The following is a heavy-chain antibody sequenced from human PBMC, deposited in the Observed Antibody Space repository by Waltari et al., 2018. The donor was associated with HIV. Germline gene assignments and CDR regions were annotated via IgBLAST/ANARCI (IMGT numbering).Heavy chain of an antibody. CDR2: IKQDESRK. V-gene: IGHV3-7*01. J-gene: IGHJ4*02. CDR1: AFTFNIYW. Sequence: EVQLVESAGGLVKPGGSLTLSCAASAFTFNIYWSTWVRQAPGKGLEWVANIKQDESRKYYVDSVKGRFTISRDNAKNSLFLQMNSLRAEDTAVYYCAREALYDSSGYYFDYWGQGTLVTVSS. D-gene: IGHD3-22*01. CDR3: AREALYDSSGYYFDY.